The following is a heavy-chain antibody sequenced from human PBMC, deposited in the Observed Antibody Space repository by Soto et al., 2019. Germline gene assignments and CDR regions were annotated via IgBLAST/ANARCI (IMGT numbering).Heavy chain of an antibody. CDR2: IYYSGST. D-gene: IGHD5-12*01. CDR3: ATHSGYDPGIRY. V-gene: IGHV4-59*01. Sequence: SETMSLTCTVSGGSISSYYWGWIRQPPGKGLEWIGYIYYSGSTNYNPSLKSRVTISVDTSKNQFSLKLSSVTAADTAVYYCATHSGYDPGIRYWGQGTLVTVSS. J-gene: IGHJ4*02. CDR1: GGSISSYY.